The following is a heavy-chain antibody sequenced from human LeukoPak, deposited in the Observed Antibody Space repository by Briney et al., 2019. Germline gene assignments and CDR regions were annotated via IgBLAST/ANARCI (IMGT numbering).Heavy chain of an antibody. D-gene: IGHD7-27*01. Sequence: GGSLRLSCAASGFTFSSYGRSWVRQAPGKGLEWVSSITGSGGNTYYADSVKGRFTISRDNSKNTLYLQMYSLRAEDTAVHYCARGINWGSAGVDYWGQGTLVTVYS. V-gene: IGHV3-23*01. CDR3: ARGINWGSAGVDY. CDR2: ITGSGGNT. CDR1: GFTFSSYG. J-gene: IGHJ4*02.